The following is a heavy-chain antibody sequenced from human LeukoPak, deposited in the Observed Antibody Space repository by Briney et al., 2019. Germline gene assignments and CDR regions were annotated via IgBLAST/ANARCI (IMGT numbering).Heavy chain of an antibody. J-gene: IGHJ4*02. Sequence: PGGSLRLSCAASGFTFSSYGMHWVRQAPGKGLGWVAVIWYDGSNKYYADSVKGRFTISRDNSKNTLYLQMNSLRAEDTAVYYCAKGRGYSYGTGDYXGQGTLVXVS. CDR1: GFTFSSYG. CDR3: AKGRGYSYGTGDY. CDR2: IWYDGSNK. V-gene: IGHV3-33*06. D-gene: IGHD5-18*01.